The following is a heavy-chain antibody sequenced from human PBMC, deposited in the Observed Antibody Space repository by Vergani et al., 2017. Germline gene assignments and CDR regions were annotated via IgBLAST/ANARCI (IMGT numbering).Heavy chain of an antibody. Sequence: EVQLLQSEGAVVQPGGSLRLSCVASGFTFSSHAMSWVRQGHGQGLEWVSSTKNTGDSTHYADSVKGRFTISRDNSKNTLYLQMNSLRVEDTAVYYCGEGSDNYNWGQGTLVTVSS. CDR2: TKNTGDST. CDR3: GEGSDNYN. D-gene: IGHD5-24*01. V-gene: IGHV3-23*01. J-gene: IGHJ4*02. CDR1: GFTFSSHA.